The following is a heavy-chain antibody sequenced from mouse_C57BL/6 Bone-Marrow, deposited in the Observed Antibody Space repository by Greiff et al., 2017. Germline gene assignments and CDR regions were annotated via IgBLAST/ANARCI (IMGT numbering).Heavy chain of an antibody. CDR1: GFTFSSYA. D-gene: IGHD3-1*01. J-gene: IGHJ4*01. CDR3: ASGPLDY. CDR2: ISDGGSYT. V-gene: IGHV5-4*03. Sequence: DVMLVESGGGLVKPGGSLKLSCAASGFTFSSYAMSWVRQTPEQRLEWVGTISDGGSYTYYPANVKGRFTISRDDAKNNLCLQMSHMKTEYTAMYYYASGPLDYWGQGTSVTVSS.